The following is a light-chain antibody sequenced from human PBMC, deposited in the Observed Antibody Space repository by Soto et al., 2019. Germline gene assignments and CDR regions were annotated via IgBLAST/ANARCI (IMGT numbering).Light chain of an antibody. CDR3: AAWDDSLNGVV. Sequence: QSVLTQPPSASGTPGQRVTISCSGSSSNIGSNTVNWYQQLTGTAPKLLIYSNNQRPSGVPDRFSGSKSGTSASLAIGGLQSEDEADYYCAAWDDSLNGVVFGGGTKLTVL. J-gene: IGLJ2*01. CDR1: SSNIGSNT. V-gene: IGLV1-44*01. CDR2: SNN.